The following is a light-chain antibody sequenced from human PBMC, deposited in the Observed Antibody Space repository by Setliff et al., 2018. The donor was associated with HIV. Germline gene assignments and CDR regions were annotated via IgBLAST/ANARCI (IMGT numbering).Light chain of an antibody. V-gene: IGLV1-40*01. CDR2: GNT. J-gene: IGLJ2*01. CDR3: QSCDGSLSGPL. Sequence: QSALTQPPSVSGAPGQRVTISCTGNSSNIGAGFDVYWYQQIPGTAPKLLILGNTHRPSGVPDRFSASKSGTSASLAITGLQAEDEADYYCQSCDGSLSGPLFGGGTQLTV. CDR1: SSNIGAGFD.